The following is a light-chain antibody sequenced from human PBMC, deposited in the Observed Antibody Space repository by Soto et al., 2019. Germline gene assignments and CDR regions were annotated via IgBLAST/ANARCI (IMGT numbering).Light chain of an antibody. Sequence: QAVVTQPPSASGTPGQRVTISCSGSSSNIGSNTVNWYQQLPGTAPKLLIYSNNQRPSGVPDRFSGYKSGTSASLAISGLQSEDEADYYCAAWDDSLNGLVFGGGTQLTVL. CDR2: SNN. V-gene: IGLV1-44*01. CDR1: SSNIGSNT. J-gene: IGLJ2*01. CDR3: AAWDDSLNGLV.